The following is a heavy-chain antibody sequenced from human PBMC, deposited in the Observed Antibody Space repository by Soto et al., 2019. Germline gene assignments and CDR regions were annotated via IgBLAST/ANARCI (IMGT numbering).Heavy chain of an antibody. CDR1: GYIFFNYD. Sequence: VLLVQSGDEVRKHGSSVKVSCRDAGYIFFNYDIAWLRQPPGQGREWMGWISPYSGNTHYASKVQGRLTMTTDTSTSTAYMDLGSLTSDDTAVYYCAMVDNYVTPTPQDVWGQGTTVTVSS. D-gene: IGHD3-16*01. CDR2: ISPYSGNT. J-gene: IGHJ6*02. CDR3: AMVDNYVTPTPQDV. V-gene: IGHV1-18*01.